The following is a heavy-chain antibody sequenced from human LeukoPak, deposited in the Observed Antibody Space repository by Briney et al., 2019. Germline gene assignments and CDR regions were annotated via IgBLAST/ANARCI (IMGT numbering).Heavy chain of an antibody. J-gene: IGHJ6*03. D-gene: IGHD3-22*01. CDR1: GYTFTSYG. CDR3: ARGPGGRSGYYPLEDYYYYHYMDV. V-gene: IGHV1-18*01. Sequence: ASVKVSCKASGYTFTSYGINWVRQAPGQALEWMGWIRAYNGNTNYAQKLQGRVTMTTDTSTSTAYMELRSLRSDDAAVYYCARGPGGRSGYYPLEDYYYYHYMDVWGKGTTVTVSS. CDR2: IRAYNGNT.